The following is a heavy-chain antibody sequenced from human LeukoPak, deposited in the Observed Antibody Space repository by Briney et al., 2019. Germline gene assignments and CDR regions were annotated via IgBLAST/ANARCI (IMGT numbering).Heavy chain of an antibody. J-gene: IGHJ4*02. Sequence: GGPLRLSCAASGFTFSTYGMHWVRQAPGKGLEWVAFIRYDGSNKYYADSVKGRFTISRDNSENTLYLQMNSLRTEDTAVYYCAKRHYYDSGGYSFDYWGQGTLVTVSS. CDR1: GFTFSTYG. V-gene: IGHV3-30*02. CDR3: AKRHYYDSGGYSFDY. D-gene: IGHD3-22*01. CDR2: IRYDGSNK.